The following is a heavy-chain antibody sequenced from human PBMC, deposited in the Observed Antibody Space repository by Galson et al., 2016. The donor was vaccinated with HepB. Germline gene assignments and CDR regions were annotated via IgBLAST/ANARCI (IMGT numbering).Heavy chain of an antibody. CDR2: ISSSGTTM. D-gene: IGHD3-10*02. CDR3: AKAMVGRDVFDM. Sequence: SLRLSCAASEFTFSSYGMNWVRQAPGKGLEWISFISSSGTTMYYADSVKGRFTISRDNAKNSLYLQMNSLRAEDTAVYYCAKAMVGRDVFDMWGQGTMVTVSS. CDR1: EFTFSSYG. J-gene: IGHJ3*02. V-gene: IGHV3-48*01.